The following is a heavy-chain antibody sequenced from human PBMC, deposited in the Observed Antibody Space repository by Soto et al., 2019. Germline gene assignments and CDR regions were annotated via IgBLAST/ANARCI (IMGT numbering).Heavy chain of an antibody. CDR1: GYDYVTYA. J-gene: IGHJ6*01. Sequence: QAQLVQSGAEVKKPGASVNVSCKASGYDYVTYAITWVRQRPGQGLEWMGWISNLNGNTNYAQNLQGRVTMTTDTFTRIVHLELRSLRSDDTAVYYGARRVQVCLPDYYGVDGWGHGTTVTVSS. CDR2: ISNLNGNT. D-gene: IGHD1-1*01. CDR3: ARRVQVCLPDYYGVDG. V-gene: IGHV1-18*01.